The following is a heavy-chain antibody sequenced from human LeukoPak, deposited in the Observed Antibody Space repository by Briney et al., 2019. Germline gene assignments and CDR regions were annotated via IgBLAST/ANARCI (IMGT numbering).Heavy chain of an antibody. Sequence: GASVKVSCKASGYTFTGYSMHWVRQAPGQGLEWMGWINPNSGGTVYAQNFQGRVTMTRDTSISTAYMELSRLTSDDAAVYFCASVYSSGWTEPDYWGQGTLVTVSS. J-gene: IGHJ4*02. CDR2: INPNSGGT. CDR1: GYTFTGYS. D-gene: IGHD6-19*01. CDR3: ASVYSSGWTEPDY. V-gene: IGHV1-2*02.